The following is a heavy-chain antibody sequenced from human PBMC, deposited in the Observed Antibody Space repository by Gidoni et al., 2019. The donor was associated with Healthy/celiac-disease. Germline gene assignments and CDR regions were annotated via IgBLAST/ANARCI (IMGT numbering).Heavy chain of an antibody. CDR2: IYYSGST. V-gene: IGHV4-39*01. CDR3: ARQGPGYSGYDLPFDY. CDR1: GGSISSTRYY. J-gene: IGHJ4*02. Sequence: QLQLQESGPGLVKPSETLSLTCTVSGGSISSTRYYWGWIRQPPGKGLEWIGSIYYSGSTYYNPSLKSRVTISVDTSKNQFSLKLSSVTAADTAVYYCARQGPGYSGYDLPFDYWGQGTLVTVSS. D-gene: IGHD5-12*01.